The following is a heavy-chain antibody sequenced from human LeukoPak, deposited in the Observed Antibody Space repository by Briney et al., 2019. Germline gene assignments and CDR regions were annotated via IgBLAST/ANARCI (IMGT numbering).Heavy chain of an antibody. J-gene: IGHJ4*02. CDR3: ARDYSGSYLDY. CDR1: GFTLSSYE. Sequence: GGSLRLSCTVSGFTLSSYEMSWIRQAPGKGLEWVSSIEYSETSTHYADAVKGRFTISRDNAKNSLYLQMNSLRAEDTAVYYCARDYSGSYLDYWGQGTLVTVSS. D-gene: IGHD1-26*01. V-gene: IGHV3-23*01. CDR2: IEYSETST.